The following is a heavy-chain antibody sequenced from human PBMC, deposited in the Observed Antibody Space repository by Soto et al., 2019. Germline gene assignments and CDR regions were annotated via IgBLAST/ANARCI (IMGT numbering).Heavy chain of an antibody. V-gene: IGHV3-23*01. CDR1: GFSFKNHV. CDR3: AKTVGATKLEDY. Sequence: EVHLLESGGGLIHPGGSLRLSCSASGFSFKNHVMNWVRQAPGKGLEWVSSISNSDDVGFYADSVRGRFSVSRDISANTLYLEMIYLRVEDTAIYYCAKTVGATKLEDYWGQGTLVTVSS. J-gene: IGHJ4*02. D-gene: IGHD1-26*01. CDR2: ISNSDDVG.